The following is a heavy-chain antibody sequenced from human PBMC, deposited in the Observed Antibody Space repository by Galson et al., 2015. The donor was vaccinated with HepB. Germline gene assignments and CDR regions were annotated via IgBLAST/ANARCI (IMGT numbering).Heavy chain of an antibody. J-gene: IGHJ4*02. V-gene: IGHV3-33*01. CDR1: GFTFSNNG. CDR2: ICYDGSNK. D-gene: IGHD2-21*01. Sequence: SLRLSCAASGFTFSNNGMHWVRQAPGKGLEWVALICYDGSNKYYADAVKGRFTVSRDNSKNTLYLQMNSLRAEDTAMYYCARAVCGPGAEWGQGTLVTVSS. CDR3: ARAVCGPGAE.